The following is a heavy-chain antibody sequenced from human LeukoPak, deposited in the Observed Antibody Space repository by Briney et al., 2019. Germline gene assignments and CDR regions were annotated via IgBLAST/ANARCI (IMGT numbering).Heavy chain of an antibody. J-gene: IGHJ4*02. Sequence: GGSLRLSCAASVFTFSSHGIHWVRQAPGKGLEWVSFIPYDGSNEYYADSVKGRFTISRDNSKNMIYLQMNRLRAEDTAVYYCAKGRGDYNDFRLGYWGQGTLVTVSS. D-gene: IGHD4-17*01. CDR3: AKGRGDYNDFRLGY. CDR2: IPYDGSNE. V-gene: IGHV3-30*02. CDR1: VFTFSSHG.